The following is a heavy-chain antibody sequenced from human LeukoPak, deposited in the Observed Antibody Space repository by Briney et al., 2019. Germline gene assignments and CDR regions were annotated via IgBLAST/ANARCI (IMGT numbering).Heavy chain of an antibody. V-gene: IGHV4-39*01. Sequence: SETLSLTCTVSGGSISSSSYYWGWSRQPPGKGLEWIGTIYYSGSTYYSPSLKSRVTISVDTSQNQFSLTVNSVTAADTAVYYCARLYYYYYYMDVWGKGTTVTVSS. CDR2: IYYSGST. CDR1: GGSISSSSYY. CDR3: ARLYYYYYYMDV. J-gene: IGHJ6*03.